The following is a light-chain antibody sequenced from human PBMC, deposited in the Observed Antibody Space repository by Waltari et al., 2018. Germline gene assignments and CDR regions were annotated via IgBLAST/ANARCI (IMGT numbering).Light chain of an antibody. J-gene: IGKJ2*01. Sequence: EIVLTQSPGTLSLSPGDRATLPCRASQSVGSNCVAWYQQKPGQAPRLLIFSASSRIPGIPDRFSASGYGTDFTLTISRLEPEDFAVYYCQQCAGSPYTFGQGTKLEIK. CDR2: SAS. CDR1: QSVGSNC. CDR3: QQCAGSPYT. V-gene: IGKV3-20*01.